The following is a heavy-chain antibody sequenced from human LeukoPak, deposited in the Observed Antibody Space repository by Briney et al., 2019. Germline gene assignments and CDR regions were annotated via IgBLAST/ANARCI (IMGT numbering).Heavy chain of an antibody. CDR3: AKDLGSSDWYYFDY. D-gene: IGHD6-13*01. CDR2: IKTDGSQI. CDR1: GFTFSSYW. J-gene: IGHJ4*02. Sequence: GGSLRLSCVASGFTFSSYWMTWVRQAPGKGLEWVANIKTDGSQIYYVDSVKGRFTISRDNSKNTLYLQMSTLRADDTAVYYCAKDLGSSDWYYFDYWGQGTLVTVSS. V-gene: IGHV3-7*01.